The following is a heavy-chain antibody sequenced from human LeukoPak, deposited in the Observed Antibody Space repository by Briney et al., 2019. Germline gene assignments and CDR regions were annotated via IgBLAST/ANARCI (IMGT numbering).Heavy chain of an antibody. CDR2: IYHSGST. V-gene: IGHV4-59*12. J-gene: IGHJ6*03. CDR3: ARFPDFWSGEDYYYMDV. D-gene: IGHD3-3*01. Sequence: SETLSLTCTVSGGSISSYYWSWIRQPPGKGLEWIGYIYHSGSTYYNPSLKSRVTISVDRSKNQFSLKLSSVTAADTAVYYCARFPDFWSGEDYYYMDVWGKGTTVTVSS. CDR1: GGSISSYY.